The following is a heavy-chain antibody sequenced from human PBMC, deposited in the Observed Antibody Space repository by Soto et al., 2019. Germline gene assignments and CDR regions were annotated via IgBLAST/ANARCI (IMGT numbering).Heavy chain of an antibody. Sequence: TVSRTCVVFGACLSSGNHSWSWIRQPPGKGLEWIGYIYHSGSTYYNPSLKRRVTISVDRSKNQFSLNLNSVTAADTAVYYCARGGYSGYDLTFDHWGQGSLVTVSS. CDR3: ARGGYSGYDLTFDH. CDR2: IYHSGST. CDR1: GACLSSGNHS. D-gene: IGHD5-12*01. J-gene: IGHJ4*02. V-gene: IGHV4-30-2*01.